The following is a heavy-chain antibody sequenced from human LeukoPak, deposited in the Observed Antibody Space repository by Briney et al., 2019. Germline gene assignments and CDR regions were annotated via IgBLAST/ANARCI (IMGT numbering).Heavy chain of an antibody. J-gene: IGHJ6*02. D-gene: IGHD3-16*01. Sequence: GGSLRLSCVGTGFPFSSYWMNWARQAPGKGLEWVASINHNGNVNYYVDSVKGRFTISRDNAKNSLYLQMSNLRAEDTAVYFCARGGGLDVWGQGATVTVSS. CDR2: INHNGNVN. CDR1: GFPFSSYW. CDR3: ARGGGLDV. V-gene: IGHV3-7*03.